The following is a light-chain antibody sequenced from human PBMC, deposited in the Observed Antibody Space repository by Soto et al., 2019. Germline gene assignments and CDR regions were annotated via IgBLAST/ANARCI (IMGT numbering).Light chain of an antibody. CDR2: AVT. V-gene: IGLV2-14*01. CDR1: SSDIGGYNY. Sequence: QSALTQPASVSGSPGQSITISCTGTSSDIGGYNYVSWYQQHPGKAPKLLIYAVTSRPSGVSIRFSGPKSGNTASLTISGLQAEDEADYYCCSYTSSTTYVFGPGTKVTVL. CDR3: CSYTSSTTYV. J-gene: IGLJ1*01.